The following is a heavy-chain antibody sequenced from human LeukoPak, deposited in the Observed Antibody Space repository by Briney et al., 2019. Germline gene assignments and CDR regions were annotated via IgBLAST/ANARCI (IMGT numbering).Heavy chain of an antibody. V-gene: IGHV1-8*01. J-gene: IGHJ4*02. CDR3: ARGVGHYGSGDFDY. CDR1: GYTSTSYD. CDR2: MNPNSGNT. Sequence: WASVKVSCKASGYTSTSYDINWVRQATGQGLAWMGWMNPNSGNTGYAQKFQGRVTMTRNTSISTAYMELSSLRSEDTAVYYCARGVGHYGSGDFDYWGQGTLVTVSS. D-gene: IGHD3-10*01.